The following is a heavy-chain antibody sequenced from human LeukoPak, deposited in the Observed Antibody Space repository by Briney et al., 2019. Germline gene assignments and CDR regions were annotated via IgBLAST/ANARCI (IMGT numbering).Heavy chain of an antibody. CDR1: GFTVSSNY. V-gene: IGHV3-53*01. J-gene: IGHJ4*02. Sequence: GGSLRLSCAASGFTVSSNYMSWVRQAPGKGLEWVSVIYSGGSTYYADSAKGRFTISRDNSKNTLYLQMNSLRAEDTAVYYCARDLTSGSYYDYWGQGTLVTVSS. D-gene: IGHD1-26*01. CDR3: ARDLTSGSYYDY. CDR2: IYSGGST.